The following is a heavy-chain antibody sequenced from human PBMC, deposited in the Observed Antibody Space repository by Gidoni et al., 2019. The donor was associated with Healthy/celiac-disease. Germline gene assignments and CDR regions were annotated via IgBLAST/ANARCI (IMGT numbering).Heavy chain of an antibody. CDR1: GFPVSSNY. V-gene: IGHV3-66*02. D-gene: IGHD5-12*01. CDR2: IYSGGST. Sequence: EVQLVESGGGLVQPGGSLRLSCAASGFPVSSNYMSWVRQAPGKGLEWVSVIYSGGSTYYADSVKGRFTISRDNSKNTLYLQMNSLRAEDTAVYYCARKVAGWGYDFDYWGQGTLVTVSS. J-gene: IGHJ4*02. CDR3: ARKVAGWGYDFDY.